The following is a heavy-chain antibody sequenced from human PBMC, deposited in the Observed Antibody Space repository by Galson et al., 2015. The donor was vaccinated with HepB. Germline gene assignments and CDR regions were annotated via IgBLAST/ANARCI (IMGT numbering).Heavy chain of an antibody. V-gene: IGHV3-23*01. CDR3: AKDRMGATDY. Sequence: SLRLSCAASGFTFGSYAMSWVRQAPGKGLEWVSSIGSSGSTFYVDSVKGRFTISRDNSKNTLYLQMNSLRAEDTAVYYCAKDRMGATDYWGQGTLVTVSS. D-gene: IGHD1-26*01. J-gene: IGHJ4*02. CDR2: IGSSGST. CDR1: GFTFGSYA.